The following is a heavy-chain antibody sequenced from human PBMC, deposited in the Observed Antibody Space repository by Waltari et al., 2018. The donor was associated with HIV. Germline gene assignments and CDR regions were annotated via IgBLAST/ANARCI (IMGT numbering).Heavy chain of an antibody. D-gene: IGHD2-21*02. V-gene: IGHV3-53*01. J-gene: IGHJ4*02. CDR1: GFSVSSNY. Sequence: EVQLVESGGGFIQPGGSLRLSCAASGFSVSSNYMGWVRQAPGKGLEWVSVIYSGGSTYYADSVKGRFTISRDNSKNTLYLQMNSLRAEDTAVYYCARGFGCGGDCYYFDYWGQGTLVTVSS. CDR2: IYSGGST. CDR3: ARGFGCGGDCYYFDY.